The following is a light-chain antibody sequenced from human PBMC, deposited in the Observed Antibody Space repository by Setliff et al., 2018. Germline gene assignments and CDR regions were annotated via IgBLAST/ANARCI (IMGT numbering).Light chain of an antibody. V-gene: IGLV2-14*01. CDR2: EVN. CDR3: CSFTTSATVV. Sequence: QSALTQPASVPGSPGQSITISCVGTSADVGSSKYVSWYQQHPDKAPKLILYEVNNRPSGISNRFFGSKSGNTASLTISGLQAGDEADYYCCSFTTSATVVFGPGTKVTVL. CDR1: SADVGSSKY. J-gene: IGLJ1*01.